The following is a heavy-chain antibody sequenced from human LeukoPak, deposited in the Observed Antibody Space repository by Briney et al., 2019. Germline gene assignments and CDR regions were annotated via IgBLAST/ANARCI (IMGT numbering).Heavy chain of an antibody. V-gene: IGHV3-21*01. CDR2: ISSSSIYI. CDR1: GYTFSSYS. CDR3: ARFGAAAGTWAPYYYYYMDV. J-gene: IGHJ6*03. D-gene: IGHD6-13*01. Sequence: PGGSLRFSCAASGYTFSSYSMNWVRQAPGKGLEWVSSISSSSIYIYYADSVKGRFTISRDNAKNSLYLQMNSLRAEDTAVYYCARFGAAAGTWAPYYYYYMDVWGKGTTVTVSS.